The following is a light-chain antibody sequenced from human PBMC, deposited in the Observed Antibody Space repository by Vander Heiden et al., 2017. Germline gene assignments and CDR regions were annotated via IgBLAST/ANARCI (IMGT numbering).Light chain of an antibody. J-gene: IGKJ4*01. CDR3: QQYDNLPLT. Sequence: DIQMPQSPSSLSASVGDRVTITCQASQDISNYLNWYQQKPGKAPKLLIYDASNLETGVPSRFSGSGSGTDFTFTISSLQPEDIATYYCQQYDNLPLTLGGGTKVEIK. CDR1: QDISNY. V-gene: IGKV1-33*01. CDR2: DAS.